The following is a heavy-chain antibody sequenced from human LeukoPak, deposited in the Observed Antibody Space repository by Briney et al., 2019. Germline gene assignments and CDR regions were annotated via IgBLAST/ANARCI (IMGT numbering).Heavy chain of an antibody. CDR2: INQDGSEK. D-gene: IGHD5-24*01. CDR3: ARREMATITDY. Sequence: GGSLRLSCAASGFTFKNYWMSWVRQAPGKGLEWVANINQDGSEKYYVDSVEGRFTISRDNAKNSLYLQMNSLRAEDTAVYYCARREMATITDYWGQGTLVTVSS. V-gene: IGHV3-7*01. CDR1: GFTFKNYW. J-gene: IGHJ4*02.